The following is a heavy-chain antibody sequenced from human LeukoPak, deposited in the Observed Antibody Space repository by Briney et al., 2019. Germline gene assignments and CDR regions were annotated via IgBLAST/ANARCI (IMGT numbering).Heavy chain of an antibody. Sequence: TSETLSLTCTVSGGSISSGGYYWSWIRQHPGKGLEWVGYIYYSGSTYYNPSLKSRVTISVDTSKNQFSLKLSSVTAADTAVYYCARQTIYSGSYSWGQGTLVTVSS. J-gene: IGHJ4*02. V-gene: IGHV4-39*01. CDR1: GGSISSGGYY. CDR3: ARQTIYSGSYS. D-gene: IGHD1-26*01. CDR2: IYYSGST.